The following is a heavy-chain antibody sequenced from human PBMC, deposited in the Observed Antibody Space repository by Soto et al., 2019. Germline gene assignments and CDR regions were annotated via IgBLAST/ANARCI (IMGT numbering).Heavy chain of an antibody. J-gene: IGHJ6*02. CDR2: ISSSSSHI. CDR1: GFTFSSYS. V-gene: IGHV3-21*06. CDR3: ASPEPNSKGYYYYGLDV. D-gene: IGHD6-13*01. Sequence: PGGSLRLSCAASGFTFSSYSMTWVRQAPGKGLEWVTSISSSSSHIFYADSVKGRFTISRDNAKNLLYLQMNSLRAEDTAVYYCASPEPNSKGYYYYGLDVWGQGTTVTVSS.